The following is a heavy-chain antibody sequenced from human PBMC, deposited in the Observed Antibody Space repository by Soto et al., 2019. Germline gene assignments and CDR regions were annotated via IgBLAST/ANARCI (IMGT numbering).Heavy chain of an antibody. CDR1: GFTFSSYA. J-gene: IGHJ6*02. D-gene: IGHD3-3*01. CDR2: ISGSGGST. CDR3: AKDPVSYYDFWSGYYSGIVDSGQIYGMDV. V-gene: IGHV3-23*01. Sequence: GGSLRLSCAASGFTFSSYAMSWVRQAPGKGLEWVSAISGSGGSTYYADSVKGRFTISRDNSKNTLYLQMNSLRAEDTAVYYCAKDPVSYYDFWSGYYSGIVDSGQIYGMDVWGQGTTVTVSS.